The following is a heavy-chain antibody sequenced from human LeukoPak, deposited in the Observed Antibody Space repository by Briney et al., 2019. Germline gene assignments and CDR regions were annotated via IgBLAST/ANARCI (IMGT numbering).Heavy chain of an antibody. D-gene: IGHD4-11*01. Sequence: GGSLRPSCAASGFTFSSYWMSWVRQAPGKGLEWVANIKQDGSEKYYMDSVKGRFTISRDNAKNSLYLQMNSLRAEDTAVYYCARLQRTFVTTGWFDPWGQGTLVTVSS. V-gene: IGHV3-7*01. J-gene: IGHJ5*02. CDR2: IKQDGSEK. CDR3: ARLQRTFVTTGWFDP. CDR1: GFTFSSYW.